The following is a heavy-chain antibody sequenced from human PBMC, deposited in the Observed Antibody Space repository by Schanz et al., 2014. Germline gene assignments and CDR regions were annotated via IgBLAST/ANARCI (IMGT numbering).Heavy chain of an antibody. J-gene: IGHJ4*02. V-gene: IGHV3-23*01. CDR2: ILGLASTI. CDR3: ARGGSGSHYRLDY. Sequence: DVHLLESGGGLVEPGGSLRLSCATSGFSLDIFAVSWVRQVPGKGLEWVSAILGLASTIYYADSMKGRFTVSRDNAENALYLQMNSLRAEDTGLYFCARGGSGSHYRLDYWGQGTLVTVSS. CDR1: GFSLDIFA. D-gene: IGHD1-26*01.